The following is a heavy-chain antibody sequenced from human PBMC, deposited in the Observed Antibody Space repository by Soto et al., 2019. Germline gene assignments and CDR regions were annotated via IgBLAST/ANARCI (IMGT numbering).Heavy chain of an antibody. J-gene: IGHJ4*02. Sequence: GASVKVSCKASGYTFTSYYVHWVRQAPGQGLEWMGMINPGGGSTSYAQKFQGRVIMTRDTSTSTVYMELSSLRSEDTAVYFCARDADFWSGPDYWGQGTLVTVSS. CDR3: ARDADFWSGPDY. D-gene: IGHD3-3*01. CDR2: INPGGGST. CDR1: GYTFTSYY. V-gene: IGHV1-46*01.